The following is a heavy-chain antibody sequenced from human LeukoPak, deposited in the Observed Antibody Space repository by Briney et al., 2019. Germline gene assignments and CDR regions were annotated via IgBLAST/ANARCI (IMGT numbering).Heavy chain of an antibody. CDR1: NYPFNNGYF. Sequence: PSETLSLTCTVSNYPFNNGYFWGWIRQPPGKGLEWIGHIYHTGSTYYSPSLKSRITISADTSKNHFSLKLISVTAADTAMYYCSSGWDLDYWGQGTLVTVSS. J-gene: IGHJ4*02. CDR2: IYHTGST. CDR3: SSGWDLDY. V-gene: IGHV4-38-2*02. D-gene: IGHD6-19*01.